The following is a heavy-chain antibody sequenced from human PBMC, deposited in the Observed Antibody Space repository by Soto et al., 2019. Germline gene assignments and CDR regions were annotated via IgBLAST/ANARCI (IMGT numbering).Heavy chain of an antibody. Sequence: ASVKVSCKASGYPFSDNQIHWLRRAPGQGLEWMGRINPKSDDTNYAQKFQGRVTMTRDTSIDTAYLELTGLTSDDTATYYCANDIVVVVTANNYWGQGTRVTVSS. J-gene: IGHJ4*02. CDR2: INPKSDDT. D-gene: IGHD2-15*01. CDR3: ANDIVVVVTANNY. V-gene: IGHV1-2*02. CDR1: GYPFSDNQ.